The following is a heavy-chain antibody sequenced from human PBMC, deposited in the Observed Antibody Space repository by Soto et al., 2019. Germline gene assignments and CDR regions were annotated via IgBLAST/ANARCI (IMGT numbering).Heavy chain of an antibody. CDR2: ISSNGGST. Sequence: GGSLRLSCAASGFTFSSYAMHWVRQAPGKGLEYVSAISSNGGSTYYANSVKGRFTISRDNSKNTLYLQMGSLRAEDMAVYYCARVVVVVVATYGMDVWGQGTTVTVSS. J-gene: IGHJ6*02. CDR1: GFTFSSYA. D-gene: IGHD2-15*01. CDR3: ARVVVVVVATYGMDV. V-gene: IGHV3-64*01.